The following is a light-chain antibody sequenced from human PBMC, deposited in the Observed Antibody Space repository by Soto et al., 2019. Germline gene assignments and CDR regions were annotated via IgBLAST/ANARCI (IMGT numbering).Light chain of an antibody. V-gene: IGLV2-14*01. Sequence: QSVLTQPASVSGSPGQSITISCTGTSTDVGSYIYVSWYQQHPGKAPKLMIYEVSNRPSGVSNRSSGSKSGNTASLTISGLQAEDEADYYCNSYTSISTQVFGTGTKVTVL. CDR1: STDVGSYIY. CDR2: EVS. CDR3: NSYTSISTQV. J-gene: IGLJ1*01.